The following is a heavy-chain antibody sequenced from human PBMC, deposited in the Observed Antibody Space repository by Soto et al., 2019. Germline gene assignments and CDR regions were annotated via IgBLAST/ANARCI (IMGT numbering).Heavy chain of an antibody. Sequence: QVQLEQSGAEVKRPGASVKVSCKASGYTLADFFLHWVRQAPGQGLEWVGWINPNFGGINCAPKFRGRVPLTRATSVHTAYLELRGLTFDDTVVYFCARAVAGLNWLALWGQGTLVAVSS. J-gene: IGHJ5*02. CDR1: GYTLADFF. V-gene: IGHV1-2*02. CDR2: INPNFGGI. CDR3: ARAVAGLNWLAL. D-gene: IGHD6-19*01.